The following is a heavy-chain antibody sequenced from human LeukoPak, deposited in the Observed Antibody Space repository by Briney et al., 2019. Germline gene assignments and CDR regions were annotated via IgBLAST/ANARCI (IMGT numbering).Heavy chain of an antibody. Sequence: ASVKVSCKASGYTFTSYAMHWVRQAPGQRLEWMGWINAGNGNTKYSQKFQGRVTMTRDTSTSTVYMELSSLRSEDTAVYYCARGWARSEGPPNWGKYAFDIWGQGTMVTVSS. CDR1: GYTFTSYA. CDR3: ARGWARSEGPPNWGKYAFDI. V-gene: IGHV1-3*01. J-gene: IGHJ3*02. CDR2: INAGNGNT. D-gene: IGHD7-27*01.